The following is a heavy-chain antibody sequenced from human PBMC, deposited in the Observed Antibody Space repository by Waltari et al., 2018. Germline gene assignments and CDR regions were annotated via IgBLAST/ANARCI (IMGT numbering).Heavy chain of an antibody. CDR2: ISSSSSTI. CDR1: GFTFSSYS. Sequence: EVQLVESGGGLVQPGGSLRLSCAASGFTFSSYSMNWVRQAPGKGLEWVSYISSSSSTIYLACCVTCRFTSPRDNAKNSLYLQMNSLRAEDTAVYYCARKDIVVVPSAYYYYYYGMDVWGQGTTVTVSS. V-gene: IGHV3-48*01. CDR3: ARKDIVVVPSAYYYYYYGMDV. D-gene: IGHD2-2*01. J-gene: IGHJ6*02.